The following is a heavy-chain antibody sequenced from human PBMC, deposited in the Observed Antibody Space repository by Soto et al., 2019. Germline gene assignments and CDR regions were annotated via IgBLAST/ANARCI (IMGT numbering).Heavy chain of an antibody. J-gene: IGHJ4*02. D-gene: IGHD2-2*01. Sequence: EVQLLESGGGLVQPGGSLRLSCAASGFTFSSYAMSWVRQAPGKGLEWVSAISGSGGSTYYADSVKGRFTISRDNSKNTRYLQMNSLRAEDTAVYYCAKVRCSSTSCYFGIGDYFDYWGQGTLVTVSS. CDR2: ISGSGGST. CDR3: AKVRCSSTSCYFGIGDYFDY. CDR1: GFTFSSYA. V-gene: IGHV3-23*01.